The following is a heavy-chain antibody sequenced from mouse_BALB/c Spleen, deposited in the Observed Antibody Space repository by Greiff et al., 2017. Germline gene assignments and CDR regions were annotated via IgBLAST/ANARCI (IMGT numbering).Heavy chain of an antibody. D-gene: IGHD3-1*01. CDR2: IYPGDGDT. Sequence: VKLQQSGAELVRPGSSVKISCKASGYAFSSYWMNWVKQRPGQGLEWIGQIYPGDGDTNYNGKFKGKATLTADKSSSTAYMQLSSLTSEDSAVYFCARGARATTWFAYWGQGTLVTVSA. CDR1: GYAFSSYW. V-gene: IGHV1-80*01. CDR3: ARGARATTWFAY. J-gene: IGHJ3*01.